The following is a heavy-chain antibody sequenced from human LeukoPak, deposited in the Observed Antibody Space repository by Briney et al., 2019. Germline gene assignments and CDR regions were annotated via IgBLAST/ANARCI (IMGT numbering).Heavy chain of an antibody. CDR3: AGVLKWELRVFDY. CDR1: GYTFTGYY. CDR2: INPNSGGT. D-gene: IGHD1-26*01. J-gene: IGHJ4*02. V-gene: IGHV1-2*02. Sequence: ASVKVSCKASGYTFTGYYMHWVRPAPGQGLEWMGWINPNSGGTNYAQKFQGRVTMTRDTSISTAYMELSRLRSDDTAVYYCAGVLKWELRVFDYWGQGTLVTVSS.